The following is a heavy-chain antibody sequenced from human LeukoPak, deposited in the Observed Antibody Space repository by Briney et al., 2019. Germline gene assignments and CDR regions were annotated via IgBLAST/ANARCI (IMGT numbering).Heavy chain of an antibody. Sequence: ASVKVSCEASGYTVTSHYMHWVRQAPGQGLEWMGILNPSGGSTSYAQKFQGRATLTRATSTSTVYMELSSLRSEDTAVYYCASVYNYGMDVWGQGTTVIVSS. J-gene: IGHJ6*02. CDR2: LNPSGGST. CDR1: GYTVTSHY. CDR3: ASVYNYGMDV. V-gene: IGHV1-46*01.